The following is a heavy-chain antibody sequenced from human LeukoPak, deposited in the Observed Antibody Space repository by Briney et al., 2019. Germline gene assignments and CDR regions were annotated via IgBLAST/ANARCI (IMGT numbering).Heavy chain of an antibody. CDR1: GFTFSSYA. CDR2: ISSNGGST. CDR3: ARGTVGASEDGWFDP. J-gene: IGHJ5*02. V-gene: IGHV3-64*01. Sequence: GGSLRLSCAASGFTFSSYAMHWVRQAPGKGPEYVSAISSNGGSTYYANSVKGRFTISRDNSKNTLYLQMGSLRAEDMAVYYCARGTVGASEDGWFDPWGQGTLVTVSS. D-gene: IGHD1-26*01.